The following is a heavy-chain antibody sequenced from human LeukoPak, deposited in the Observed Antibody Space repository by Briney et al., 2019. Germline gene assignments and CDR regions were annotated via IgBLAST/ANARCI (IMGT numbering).Heavy chain of an antibody. CDR1: GFTLSSNY. Sequence: GGSLRLSCAASGFTLSSNYVGWVRQAPGKGLEWVSHIYSGGSTYHAGSVKGRFTISRDTSENMVFLQMNSLRAEDTAVYYCGKGGGFGKYYFDYWGQGTLVTVSS. CDR3: GKGGGFGKYYFDY. CDR2: IYSGGST. D-gene: IGHD3-16*01. J-gene: IGHJ4*02. V-gene: IGHV3-66*01.